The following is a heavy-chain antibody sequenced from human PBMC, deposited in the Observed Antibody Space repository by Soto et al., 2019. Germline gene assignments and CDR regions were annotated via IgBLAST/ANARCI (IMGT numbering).Heavy chain of an antibody. D-gene: IGHD6-13*01. Sequence: GESLKISYKGSGYSFTSYWVGWVRQMPGKGLEWMGIIYPGDSDTRYSPSFQGQVTISADKSISTAYLQWSSLKASDTAMYYCASTSIAAAGKDYNWFDPWGQGTLVTVSS. CDR2: IYPGDSDT. J-gene: IGHJ5*02. V-gene: IGHV5-51*01. CDR3: ASTSIAAAGKDYNWFDP. CDR1: GYSFTSYW.